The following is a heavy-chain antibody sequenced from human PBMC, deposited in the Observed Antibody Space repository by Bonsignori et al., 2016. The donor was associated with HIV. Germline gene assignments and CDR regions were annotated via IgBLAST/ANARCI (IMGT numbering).Heavy chain of an antibody. V-gene: IGHV3-48*03. CDR2: INFSGGVI. J-gene: IGHJ6*03. Sequence: WIRQPPGKGLEWVAYINFSGGVIHSADSVTGRFTISRDNAKNSLYLQMHSLRAEDTAVYFCARGGTGEYYYYYHMDVWGKGTTVTVSS. D-gene: IGHD2/OR15-2a*01. CDR3: ARGGTGEYYYYYHMDV.